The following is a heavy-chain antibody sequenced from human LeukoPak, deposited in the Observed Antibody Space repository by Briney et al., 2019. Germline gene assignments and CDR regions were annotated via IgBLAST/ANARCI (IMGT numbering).Heavy chain of an antibody. CDR2: IIPIFGTA. J-gene: IGHJ4*02. CDR1: GGTFSSYA. Sequence: EASVKVSCKASGGTFSSYAISWVRQAPGQGLEWMGGIIPIFGTANYAQKFQGRVTITADESTSTAYMELSSLGSEDTAVYYCAREGRDYYDSSGYSLNYWGQGTLVTVSS. D-gene: IGHD3-22*01. CDR3: AREGRDYYDSSGYSLNY. V-gene: IGHV1-69*13.